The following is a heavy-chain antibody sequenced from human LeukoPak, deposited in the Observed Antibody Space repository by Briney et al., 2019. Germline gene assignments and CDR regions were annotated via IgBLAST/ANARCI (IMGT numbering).Heavy chain of an antibody. Sequence: SETLSLTCAVYGGSFSGYYWSWIRQPPGKGLEWIGEINHSGSTNYNPSLKSRVTISVDTSNNQFSLKLSSVTAADTAVYYSAREETEGDSSGYAYYWGQGTLITVSS. J-gene: IGHJ4*02. CDR3: AREETEGDSSGYAYY. CDR1: GGSFSGYY. CDR2: INHSGST. V-gene: IGHV4-34*01. D-gene: IGHD3-22*01.